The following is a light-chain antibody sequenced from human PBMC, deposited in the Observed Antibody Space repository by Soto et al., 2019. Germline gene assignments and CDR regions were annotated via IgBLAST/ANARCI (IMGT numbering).Light chain of an antibody. V-gene: IGKV3D-15*02. J-gene: IGKJ5*01. CDR3: QQYGSSPIT. Sequence: IVMTQSPATLSMSPGERATLSCRASQSVRSNLAWYHQKPGQAPRLLIYGASTRATGIPARFSGSGSGTEFTLTISRLEPEDFAVYYCQQYGSSPITFGQGTRLEIK. CDR1: QSVRSN. CDR2: GAS.